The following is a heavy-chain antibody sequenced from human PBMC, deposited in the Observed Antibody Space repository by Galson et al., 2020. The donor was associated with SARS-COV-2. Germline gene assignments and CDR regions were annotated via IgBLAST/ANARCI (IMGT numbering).Heavy chain of an antibody. CDR1: GGSISSGSYH. Sequence: SETLSLTCTASGGSISSGSYHWSWIRQPAGKGLEWIGRIYTSGSTTYNPSLKSRLTMSVDTSKSQFSLKLSSVTAADTAVYFCARLDTSGYCTWFNPWGQGTQVTVSS. J-gene: IGHJ5*02. V-gene: IGHV4-61*02. CDR2: IYTSGST. CDR3: ARLDTSGYCTWFNP. D-gene: IGHD3-22*01.